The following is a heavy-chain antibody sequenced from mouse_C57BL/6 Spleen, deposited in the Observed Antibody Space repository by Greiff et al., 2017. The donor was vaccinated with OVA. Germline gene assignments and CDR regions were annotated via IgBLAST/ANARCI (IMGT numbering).Heavy chain of an antibody. Sequence: QVQLKESGAELVKPGASVKLSCKASGYTFTSYWMHWVKQRPGHGLEWIGLIHPNSVSPNYNEKFKSKATLTVDKSSSTAYMQLSSLTSEDSAVYYCASFQDGLAYWGQGTLVTVSA. CDR2: IHPNSVSP. J-gene: IGHJ3*01. CDR1: GYTFTSYW. CDR3: ASFQDGLAY. V-gene: IGHV1-64*01.